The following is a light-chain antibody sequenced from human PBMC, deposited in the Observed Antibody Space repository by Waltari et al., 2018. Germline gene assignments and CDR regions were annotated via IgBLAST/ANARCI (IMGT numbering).Light chain of an antibody. CDR2: GAS. J-gene: IGKJ4*01. Sequence: ETVMTQSPATLSVSPGERVTLSCRASQSVSSNSAWYQQKPGQAPRLLIYGASTRATGIPARFSGSGSGTEFTLTISSLQSEDFAVYYCQQYNNWPPLTFGGGTKVEIK. V-gene: IGKV3-15*01. CDR3: QQYNNWPPLT. CDR1: QSVSSN.